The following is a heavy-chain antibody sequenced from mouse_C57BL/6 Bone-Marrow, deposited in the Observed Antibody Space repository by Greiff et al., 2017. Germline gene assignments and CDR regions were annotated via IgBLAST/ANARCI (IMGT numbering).Heavy chain of an antibody. J-gene: IGHJ4*01. CDR2: IYPRSGNT. CDR1: GYTFTSYG. CDR3: AGTVKDYAMDY. Sequence: VQGVESGAELARPGASVQLSCRASGYTFTSYGISWVKQRTGQGLEWIGEIYPRSGNTYYNEKFKGKATLTADKSSSTAYMELRSLTSEDSAVYLCAGTVKDYAMDYWGQGTSVTVSS. V-gene: IGHV1-81*01. D-gene: IGHD1-1*01.